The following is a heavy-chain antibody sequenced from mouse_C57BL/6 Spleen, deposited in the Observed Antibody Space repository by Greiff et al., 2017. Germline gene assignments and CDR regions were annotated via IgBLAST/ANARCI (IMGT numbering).Heavy chain of an antibody. J-gene: IGHJ1*03. CDR2: ISNGGGST. CDR3: ARQGLGYWYFDV. Sequence: EVKLVESGGGLVQPGGSLKLSCAASGFTFSDYYMYWVRQTPEKRLEWVAYISNGGGSTYYPDTVKGRFTISRDNAKNTLYLQMSRLKSEDTAMYYCARQGLGYWYFDVWGTGTTVTVSS. V-gene: IGHV5-12*01. CDR1: GFTFSDYY.